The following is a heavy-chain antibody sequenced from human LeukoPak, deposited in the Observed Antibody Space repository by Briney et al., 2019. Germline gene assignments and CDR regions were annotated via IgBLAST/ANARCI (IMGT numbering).Heavy chain of an antibody. CDR2: ISYDGSNK. J-gene: IGHJ4*02. Sequence: PGRSLRLSCAASGFTFSTYAMHWVRQAPGKGLEWVAVISYDGSNKYYADSVKGRFTISRDNSKNTLYLQMNSLRAEDTAVYYCARDYSDGRGYTEVTYSFDCWGQGTLVTVSS. CDR3: ARDYSDGRGYTEVTYSFDC. D-gene: IGHD3-22*01. CDR1: GFTFSTYA. V-gene: IGHV3-30-3*01.